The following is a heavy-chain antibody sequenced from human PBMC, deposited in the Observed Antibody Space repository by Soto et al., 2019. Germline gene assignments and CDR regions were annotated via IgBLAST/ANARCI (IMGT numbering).Heavy chain of an antibody. CDR3: ARLHSHGTYGMDV. CDR1: GGSFTYT. V-gene: IGHV1-69*13. J-gene: IGHJ6*02. CDR2: IIPIFGTT. D-gene: IGHD5-18*01. Sequence: SVKVACKASGGSFTYTLSWVRQAPGQGLEWMGGIIPIFGTTNYAQKFQERVTITADESTKTAYMELNTLTSDDTAVYYCARLHSHGTYGMDVWGQGTTVTV.